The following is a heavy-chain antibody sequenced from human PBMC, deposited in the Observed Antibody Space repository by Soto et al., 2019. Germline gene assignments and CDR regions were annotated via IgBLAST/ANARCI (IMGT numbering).Heavy chain of an antibody. V-gene: IGHV1-69*01. CDR1: GGTFSSYA. Sequence: QVQLVQSGAEVKKPGSSVKVSCKASGGTFSSYAISWVRQAPGQGLEWMGGIIPIFGTANYAQKFQGRVTITADESTSTALMELSSLRSEDKAVYYCARSLGLLWFGEPSYGIDVWGQGNTGTVSS. J-gene: IGHJ6*02. D-gene: IGHD3-10*01. CDR3: ARSLGLLWFGEPSYGIDV. CDR2: IIPIFGTA.